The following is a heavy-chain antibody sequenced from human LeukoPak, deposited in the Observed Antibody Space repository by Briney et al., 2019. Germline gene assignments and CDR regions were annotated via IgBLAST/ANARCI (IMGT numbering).Heavy chain of an antibody. Sequence: PVGSLTLSCAASGFTFSSYRMHWVRQAPGKGLVWVSRINSDGSSTSYADSVKGRFTISTDNAKNTLYLQRNSLRAEDTAVYYCARAASNIVVAGDWYFDLWGRGTLVTVSS. V-gene: IGHV3-74*01. CDR1: GFTFSSYR. D-gene: IGHD6-19*01. J-gene: IGHJ2*01. CDR2: INSDGSST. CDR3: ARAASNIVVAGDWYFDL.